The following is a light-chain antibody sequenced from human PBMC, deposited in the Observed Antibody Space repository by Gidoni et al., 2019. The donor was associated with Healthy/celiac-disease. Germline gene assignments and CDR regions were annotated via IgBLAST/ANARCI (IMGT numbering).Light chain of an antibody. Sequence: QSVLTQPPSVSGAPGRGVTISCTGSSSNIGAGYDVHWYQQLPGTAPKLLIHGNSNRPSGVPDRFSGSKSGTSASLAITGLQAEDEADYYCQSYDSSLSGVVFGGGTKLTVL. V-gene: IGLV1-40*01. CDR1: SSNIGAGYD. CDR3: QSYDSSLSGVV. J-gene: IGLJ2*01. CDR2: GNS.